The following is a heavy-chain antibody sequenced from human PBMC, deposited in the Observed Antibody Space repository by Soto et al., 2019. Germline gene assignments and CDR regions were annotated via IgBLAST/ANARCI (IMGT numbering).Heavy chain of an antibody. J-gene: IGHJ5*02. CDR2: IIPIFGTA. Sequence: QVRLVQSGAEVKKPGSSVKVSCKASGGTFSSYAISWVRQAPGQGLEWMGGIIPIFGTANYAQKFQGRVTITADESTSTAYMELSSLRSEDTAVYYCARAGRYCSSTSCSYNWFDPWGQGTLVTVSS. CDR3: ARAGRYCSSTSCSYNWFDP. D-gene: IGHD2-2*01. CDR1: GGTFSSYA. V-gene: IGHV1-69*01.